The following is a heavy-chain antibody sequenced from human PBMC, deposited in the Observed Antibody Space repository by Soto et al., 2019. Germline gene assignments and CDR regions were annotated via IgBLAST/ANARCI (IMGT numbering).Heavy chain of an antibody. D-gene: IGHD3-22*01. Sequence: SVKVSCKASGGTFSSYAISWLRESPGQGLEWMGGIIPIFGTANYAQKFQGRVTITADESTSTAYMELSSLRSEDTAVYYCARGGLQRVLNYYDSSGYWYYGMDVWGQGTTVTVSS. CDR2: IIPIFGTA. V-gene: IGHV1-69*13. J-gene: IGHJ6*02. CDR3: ARGGLQRVLNYYDSSGYWYYGMDV. CDR1: GGTFSSYA.